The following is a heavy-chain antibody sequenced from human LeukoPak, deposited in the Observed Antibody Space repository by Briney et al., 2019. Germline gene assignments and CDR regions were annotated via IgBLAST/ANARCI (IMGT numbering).Heavy chain of an antibody. J-gene: IGHJ4*02. V-gene: IGHV3-48*01. CDR1: GFTFSSYG. D-gene: IGHD5-12*01. CDR3: ARGGYDYNALFDH. Sequence: GGSLRLSCAASGFTFSSYGINWIRQAPGKGLEWVSYISSGSSTIFYADSVKGRFTISRDNTKNSLYLQMNSLRAEDTAVYYCARGGYDYNALFDHWGQGTLVTVS. CDR2: ISSGSSTI.